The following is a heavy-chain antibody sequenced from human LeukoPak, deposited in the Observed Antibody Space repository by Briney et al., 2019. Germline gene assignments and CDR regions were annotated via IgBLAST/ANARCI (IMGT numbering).Heavy chain of an antibody. V-gene: IGHV1-2*02. CDR3: ARGPLMITFGGVIVDAFDI. D-gene: IGHD3-16*02. Sequence: GASVKVSCKASGYTFTGYYMHWVRQAPGQGLEWMGWINPNSGGTNYAQKFQGRVTMTRDTSISTAYMELSRLRSDDTAVYYCARGPLMITFGGVIVDAFDIWGQGTMVTVSS. CDR2: INPNSGGT. CDR1: GYTFTGYY. J-gene: IGHJ3*02.